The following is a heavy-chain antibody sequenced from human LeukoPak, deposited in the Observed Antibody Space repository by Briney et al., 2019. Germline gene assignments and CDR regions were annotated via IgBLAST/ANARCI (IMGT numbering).Heavy chain of an antibody. CDR2: IYYSGST. V-gene: IGHV4-59*01. CDR1: GGSISNYY. J-gene: IGHJ4*02. CDR3: ARSHGSGSYYNLNDY. D-gene: IGHD3-10*01. Sequence: SETLSLTCTVSGGSISNYYWSWIRQPPGKGLEWIGYIYYSGSTNYNPSLRSRVTISVDTSKNQFSLKLSSVTAADTAVYYCARSHGSGSYYNLNDYWGQGALVTVSS.